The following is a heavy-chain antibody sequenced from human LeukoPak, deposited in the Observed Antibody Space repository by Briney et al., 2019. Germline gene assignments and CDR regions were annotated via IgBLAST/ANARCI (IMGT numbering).Heavy chain of an antibody. Sequence: SETLSLTCTVSGGSISSYYWSWIRQPPGKGLEWIGYIYYSGSTNYNPSLKSRVTISVDTSKNQFSLKLSSVTAADTAVYYCARQAFLDGLDYWGQGTLVTVSS. CDR2: IYYSGST. CDR3: ARQAFLDGLDY. D-gene: IGHD3/OR15-3a*01. V-gene: IGHV4-59*01. CDR1: GGSISSYY. J-gene: IGHJ4*02.